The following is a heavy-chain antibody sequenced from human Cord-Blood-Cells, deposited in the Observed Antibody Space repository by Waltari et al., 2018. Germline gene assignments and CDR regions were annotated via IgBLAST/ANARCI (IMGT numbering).Heavy chain of an antibody. Sequence: QVQLQLWGAGLLKPSETLSLTCAVYGGSFSGYYWSWIRQPPGKGLEWIGEINHSGSTNYNPSLKSRVTISVDTSKNQFSLKLSSVTAADTAVYYCARVRYGSGSCFDYWGQGTLVTVSS. J-gene: IGHJ4*02. CDR2: INHSGST. CDR3: ARVRYGSGSCFDY. D-gene: IGHD3-10*01. CDR1: GGSFSGYY. V-gene: IGHV4-34*01.